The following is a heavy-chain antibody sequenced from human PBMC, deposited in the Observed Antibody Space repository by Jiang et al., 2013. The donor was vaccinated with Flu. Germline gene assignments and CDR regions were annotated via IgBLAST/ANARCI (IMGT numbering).Heavy chain of an antibody. CDR3: ARVIGGKTTVTSHDP. D-gene: IGHD4-17*01. Sequence: LTCTVSGGSISSSSYYWGWIRQPPGKGLEWIGSIYYSGSTYYNPSLKSRVTISVDTSKNQFSLKLSSVTAADTAVYYCARVIGGKTTVTSHDPWGQGTLVTASS. V-gene: IGHV4-39*07. CDR2: IYYSGST. J-gene: IGHJ5*02. CDR1: GGSISSSSYY.